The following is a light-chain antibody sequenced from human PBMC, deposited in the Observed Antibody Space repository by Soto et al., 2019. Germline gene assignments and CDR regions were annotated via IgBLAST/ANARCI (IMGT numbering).Light chain of an antibody. Sequence: QSVLTQPASVSGSPGQSITISCTGTSSDVWSYNLVSWYQQHPGKAPKLMIYEGSKRPSGVSNRFSGSKSGNTASLTISGLQAEDEADYYCCSYAGSSYVFGTGTKVTVL. V-gene: IGLV2-23*01. CDR3: CSYAGSSYV. CDR1: SSDVWSYNL. CDR2: EGS. J-gene: IGLJ1*01.